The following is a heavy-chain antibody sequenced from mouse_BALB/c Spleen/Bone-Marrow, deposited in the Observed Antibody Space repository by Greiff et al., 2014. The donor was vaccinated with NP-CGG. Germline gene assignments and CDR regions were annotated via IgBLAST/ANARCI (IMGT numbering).Heavy chain of an antibody. CDR3: ARRYFDV. CDR2: IAPGSGST. V-gene: IGHV1S41*01. CDR1: GYTFTSYW. J-gene: IGHJ1*01. Sequence: DLVKPGASVKLSCKASGYTFTSYWINWMKQRPGQGLEWIGRIAPGSGSTYYNEMFKGKATLTVDTSSSTAYIQLSSLSSEDSAVYFCARRYFDVWGAGTTVTASS.